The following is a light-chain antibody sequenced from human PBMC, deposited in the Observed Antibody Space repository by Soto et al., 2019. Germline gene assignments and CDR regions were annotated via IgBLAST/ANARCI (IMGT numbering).Light chain of an antibody. J-gene: IGKJ1*01. CDR3: QQYGSSAWT. V-gene: IGKV2-28*01. CDR1: QSLLHSNGYNY. Sequence: EIVMTQSPLSLPVTPGEPASISCRSSQSLLHSNGYNYLDWYLQKPGQSPQLLIYLGSNRASGVPDRFSGSGSGTDFTLKISRVEAEDSAVYYCQQYGSSAWTFGQGTKVDIK. CDR2: LGS.